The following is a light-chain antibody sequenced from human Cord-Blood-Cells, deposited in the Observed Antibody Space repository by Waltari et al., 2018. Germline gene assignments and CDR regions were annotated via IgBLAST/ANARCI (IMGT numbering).Light chain of an antibody. Sequence: AIRIPQSPSSLSASTGRRVTITCRASQGISSYLAWYQQKPGKAPKLLIYAASTLQSGVPSRFSGSGSGTDFTLTISCLQSEDFATYYCQQYYSYPLVTFGQGTRLEIK. CDR1: QGISSY. CDR3: QQYYSYPLVT. V-gene: IGKV1-8*01. CDR2: AAS. J-gene: IGKJ5*01.